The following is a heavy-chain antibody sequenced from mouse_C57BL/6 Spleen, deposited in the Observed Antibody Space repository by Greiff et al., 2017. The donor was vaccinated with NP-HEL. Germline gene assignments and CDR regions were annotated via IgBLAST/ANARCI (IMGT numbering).Heavy chain of an antibody. Sequence: VKLMESGPGLVAPSQSLSITCTVSGFSLTSYGVDWVRQSPGKGLEWLGVIWGVGSTNYNSALKSRLSISKDNSKSQVFLKMNSLQTDDTAMYYCASTSNYGYYAMDYWGQGTSVTVSS. CDR1: GFSLTSYG. D-gene: IGHD2-5*01. V-gene: IGHV2-6*01. CDR2: IWGVGST. CDR3: ASTSNYGYYAMDY. J-gene: IGHJ4*01.